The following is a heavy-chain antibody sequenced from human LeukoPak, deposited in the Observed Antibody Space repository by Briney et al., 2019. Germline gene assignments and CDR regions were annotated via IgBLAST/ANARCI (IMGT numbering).Heavy chain of an antibody. CDR1: GYTFTGYY. D-gene: IGHD3-10*01. J-gene: IGHJ5*02. V-gene: IGHV1-2*02. Sequence: GASVNVSCKASGYTFTGYYMHWVRQAPGQGLEWMGWINPNSGGTNYAQKFQGRVTMTRDTSISTAYMELSRLRSDDTAVYYCARARITMVRGGNWFDPWGQGTLVTVSS. CDR2: INPNSGGT. CDR3: ARARITMVRGGNWFDP.